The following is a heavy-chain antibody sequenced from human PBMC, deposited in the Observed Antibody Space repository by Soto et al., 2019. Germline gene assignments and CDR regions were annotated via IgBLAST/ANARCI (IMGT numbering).Heavy chain of an antibody. CDR1: RFTFSTYI. CDR3: AKYGGGATSGWYFDL. J-gene: IGHJ2*01. D-gene: IGHD1-26*01. Sequence: EVQLLESGGGLVQPGGSLRLSCAASRFTFSTYIMSWVRQAPGKGLEWVSGISGSGGTTYYADSVKGRFTISRDNSKSARCVQMSRLRAGDTAVFYFAKYGGGATSGWYFDLWGRGTLVTVSS. CDR2: ISGSGGTT. V-gene: IGHV3-23*01.